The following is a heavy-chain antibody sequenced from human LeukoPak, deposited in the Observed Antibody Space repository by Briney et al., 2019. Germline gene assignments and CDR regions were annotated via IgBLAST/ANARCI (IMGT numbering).Heavy chain of an antibody. CDR3: ARDRSDSGDYVLLDS. CDR2: INPYNGNT. D-gene: IGHD4-17*01. J-gene: IGHJ4*02. CDR1: GYTFTSYG. Sequence: GASVKVSCKASGYTFTSYGISWVRQAPGQGLEWMGWINPYNGNTNYAQKLQGRVTVTTDTSTSTAYMEVRSLRSDDTAVYYCARDRSDSGDYVLLDSWGQGTLVTVSS. V-gene: IGHV1-18*01.